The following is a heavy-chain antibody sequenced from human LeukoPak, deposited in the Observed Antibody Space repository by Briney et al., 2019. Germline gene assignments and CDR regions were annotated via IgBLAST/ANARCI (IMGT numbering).Heavy chain of an antibody. D-gene: IGHD2-2*01. CDR3: ARDGGIVVKRFDP. Sequence: ASVKVSCKASDYTFSSYGISWVRQAPGQGLEWMGWSSVYTGNAKYAQKFQGRVSMTTDTSTSTAYLDLWGLRSDDTAVYYCARDGGIVVKRFDPWGQGTLVTVSS. CDR1: DYTFSSYG. J-gene: IGHJ5*02. V-gene: IGHV1-18*01. CDR2: SSVYTGNA.